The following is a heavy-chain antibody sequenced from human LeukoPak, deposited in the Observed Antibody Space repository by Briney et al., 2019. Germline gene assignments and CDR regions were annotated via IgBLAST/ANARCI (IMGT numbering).Heavy chain of an antibody. CDR1: GFTFSSYW. D-gene: IGHD1-14*01. J-gene: IGHJ4*02. CDR2: IKQDGSEK. Sequence: GGSLRLSCAASGFTFSSYWMSWVRQAPGKGLEWVANIKQDGSEKYYVDSVKGRFTISRDNAKNSLYLQMNSLRAEDTAVYYCARDLRSRGGWVFDYWGQGTLVTVSS. V-gene: IGHV3-7*01. CDR3: ARDLRSRGGWVFDY.